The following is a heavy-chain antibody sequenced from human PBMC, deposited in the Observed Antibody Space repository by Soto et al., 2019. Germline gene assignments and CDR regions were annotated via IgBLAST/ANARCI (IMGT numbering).Heavy chain of an antibody. CDR3: ASRRRGGMDV. V-gene: IGHV4-31*03. J-gene: IGHJ6*02. Sequence: SETLSLTCTASGGSISSGDYDWSWIRQHPGKGLEWIGYIYYSGSTYYNPSLKSRVTISVDTSKNQFSLKLTSVTAADTAVYYCASRRRGGMDVWGQGTTVTVSS. D-gene: IGHD3-16*01. CDR1: GGSISSGDYD. CDR2: IYYSGST.